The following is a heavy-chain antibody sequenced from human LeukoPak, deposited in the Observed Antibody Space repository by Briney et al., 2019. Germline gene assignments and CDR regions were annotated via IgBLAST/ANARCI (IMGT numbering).Heavy chain of an antibody. D-gene: IGHD3-22*01. J-gene: IGHJ4*02. CDR2: IYYSGST. Sequence: SETLSLTCTVSGGSVSSGSYYWSWIRQPPGKGLEWIGYIYYSGSTNYNPSLKSRVTISVDRSKNQFSLKLSSVTAADTAVYYCARVSHYYDSSGYYPDYWGQGTLVTVSS. CDR3: ARVSHYYDSSGYYPDY. CDR1: GGSVSSGSYY. V-gene: IGHV4-61*01.